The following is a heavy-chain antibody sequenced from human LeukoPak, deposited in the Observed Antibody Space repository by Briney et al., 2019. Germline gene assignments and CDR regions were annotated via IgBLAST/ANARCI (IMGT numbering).Heavy chain of an antibody. CDR3: ARLSQWLAIDY. J-gene: IGHJ4*02. CDR2: IYHSGST. Sequence: PSETLSLTCTVSDYSISSGYYWGWIRQPPGKGLEWIGSIYHSGSTYYNPSLKSRVTISVDTSKNQFSLKLTSVTAADTAVYYCARLSQWLAIDYWGQGTLVTVSS. D-gene: IGHD6-19*01. V-gene: IGHV4-38-2*02. CDR1: DYSISSGYY.